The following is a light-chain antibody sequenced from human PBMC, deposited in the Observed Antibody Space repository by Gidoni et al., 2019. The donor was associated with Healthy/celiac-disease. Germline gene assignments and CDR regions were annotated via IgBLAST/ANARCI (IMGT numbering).Light chain of an antibody. V-gene: IGLV3-1*01. CDR3: QAWDSSTYV. J-gene: IGLJ1*01. CDR1: NLGDNY. CDR2: QDS. Sequence: SYELTQPPSVSVSPGQTASIPCSGDNLGDNYACWYQQKPGRPPVLVIYQDSKRPSGIPERFSGSNSGNTATLTISGTPAMDAADYYCQAWDSSTYVFGTGTKVTVL.